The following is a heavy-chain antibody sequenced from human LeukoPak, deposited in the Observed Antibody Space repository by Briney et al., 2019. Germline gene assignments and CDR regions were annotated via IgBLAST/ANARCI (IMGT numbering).Heavy chain of an antibody. CDR3: ARINYVWGGYRYRIVDY. V-gene: IGHV7-4-1*02. Sequence: ASVKVSCKASGYTFTSYAMNWVRQAPGQGLEWMGWINTNTGNPTYAQGFTGRVVFSLDTSVSTAYLQISSLKAEDTAVYYGARINYVWGGYRYRIVDYWGQGTLVTVSS. J-gene: IGHJ4*02. CDR2: INTNTGNP. D-gene: IGHD3-16*02. CDR1: GYTFTSYA.